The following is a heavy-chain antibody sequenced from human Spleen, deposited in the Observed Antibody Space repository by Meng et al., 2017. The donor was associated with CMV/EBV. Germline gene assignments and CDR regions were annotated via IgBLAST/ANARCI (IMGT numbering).Heavy chain of an antibody. CDR3: ARFRGGTSPLDY. V-gene: IGHV4-39*07. CDR2: IYYGGST. J-gene: IGHJ4*02. D-gene: IGHD3-10*01. CDR1: GGSISSSSYY. Sequence: GSLRLSCTVSGGSISSSSYYWGWIRQPPGKGLEWIGTIYYGGSTYYNPSLKSRVTISVDTSKNQFSLKLSSVTAADTAVYYCARFRGGTSPLDYWGQGTLVTVSS.